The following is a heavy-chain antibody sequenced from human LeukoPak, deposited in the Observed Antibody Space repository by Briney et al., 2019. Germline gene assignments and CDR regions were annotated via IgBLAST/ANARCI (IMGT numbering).Heavy chain of an antibody. D-gene: IGHD2-2*01. V-gene: IGHV3-30*02. Sequence: GGSLRLSCAASGFTFSSYGMHWVRQAPGKGLEWVAFIRYDGSNKYYADSVKARFTISRDNSKNTLYLQMNSLRAEDTAVYYCAKAGYCSSTSCCFDYWGQGTLVTVSS. CDR2: IRYDGSNK. CDR1: GFTFSSYG. J-gene: IGHJ4*02. CDR3: AKAGYCSSTSCCFDY.